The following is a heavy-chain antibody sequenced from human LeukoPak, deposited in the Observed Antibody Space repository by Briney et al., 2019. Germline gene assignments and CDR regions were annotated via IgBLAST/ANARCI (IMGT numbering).Heavy chain of an antibody. CDR3: ARWAGYSGSYPDH. V-gene: IGHV5-51*01. Sequence: GESLQISCKGSGYRFTSYWIGWGRQMPGKGREWMGIIYPGDSDTRYSPSFQGQVTISADKSISTAYLQWSSLKASDTAMYYCARWAGYSGSYPDHWGQGTLVTVSS. J-gene: IGHJ5*02. CDR2: IYPGDSDT. CDR1: GYRFTSYW. D-gene: IGHD1-26*01.